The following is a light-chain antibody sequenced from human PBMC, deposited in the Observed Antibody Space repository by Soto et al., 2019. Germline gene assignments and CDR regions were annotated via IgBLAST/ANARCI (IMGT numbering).Light chain of an antibody. J-gene: IGKJ4*01. Sequence: FVLTQSPGTLSLSPGERATLSCRASQTVSNTYLAWYQQKSGQAPKFLIYGASNRATRIPDRFSGSGSGTDFALTISRLEPEEFAVYYCQQYGTLPPTFGGGTKVEI. V-gene: IGKV3-20*01. CDR1: QTVSNTY. CDR3: QQYGTLPPT. CDR2: GAS.